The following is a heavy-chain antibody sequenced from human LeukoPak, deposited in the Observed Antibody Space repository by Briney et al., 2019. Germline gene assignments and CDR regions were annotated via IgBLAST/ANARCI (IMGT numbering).Heavy chain of an antibody. V-gene: IGHV3-30*02. J-gene: IGHJ4*02. Sequence: PGGSLRLSCAASGFTFSSYGMHWVRQAPGKGLEWVAFIRYDGSNKYYADSVKGRFTISRDNSKNTLYLQMNSLRAEDTAVYYCAKGVLRYFDWLLGDVDYWGQGTLVTVSS. CDR2: IRYDGSNK. D-gene: IGHD3-9*01. CDR1: GFTFSSYG. CDR3: AKGVLRYFDWLLGDVDY.